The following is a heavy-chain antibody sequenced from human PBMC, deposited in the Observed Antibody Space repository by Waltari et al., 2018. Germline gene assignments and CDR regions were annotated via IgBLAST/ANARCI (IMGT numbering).Heavy chain of an antibody. V-gene: IGHV4-61*02. CDR3: ARQEFMYYFDY. CDR1: GGSIISGSYY. D-gene: IGHD3-10*01. J-gene: IGHJ4*02. Sequence: QVQLQESGPGLVKSSQTLSLTCTFSGGSIISGSYYWTWIRQPAGQVLAWIGSRYIGDTTNYHPPRQSRVPISLDASKNQFSLRLTSVTAADTAIYYCARQEFMYYFDYWGQGALVTVSS. CDR2: RYIGDTT.